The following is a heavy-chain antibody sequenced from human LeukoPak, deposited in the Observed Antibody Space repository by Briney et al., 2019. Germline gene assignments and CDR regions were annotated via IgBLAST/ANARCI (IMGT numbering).Heavy chain of an antibody. V-gene: IGHV4-4*02. J-gene: IGHJ3*02. CDR3: AREHLNWNYENAFDI. CDR2: IYHSGST. D-gene: IGHD1-7*01. CDR1: GGSISSSNW. Sequence: SGTLSLTCAVSGGSISSSNWWSWVRQPPGKGLEWIGEIYHSGSTNYNPSLKSRVTISVDTSKNQFSLKLSSVTAADTAVYYCAREHLNWNYENAFDIWGQGTMVTVSS.